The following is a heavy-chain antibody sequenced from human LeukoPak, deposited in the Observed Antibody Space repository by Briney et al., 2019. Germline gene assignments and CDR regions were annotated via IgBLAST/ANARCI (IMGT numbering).Heavy chain of an antibody. CDR2: ISGGGETT. CDR3: ARDYADYVGYFFFDY. Sequence: GGSLRLSCAASGFTFNNYAMNWVRQAPGKGLEWVSSISGGGETTYYADSAKGRFTISRDNSQHTLYLQMNSLRAEDTAVYYCARDYADYVGYFFFDYWGQGTLVTVSS. D-gene: IGHD4-17*01. CDR1: GFTFNNYA. V-gene: IGHV3-23*01. J-gene: IGHJ4*02.